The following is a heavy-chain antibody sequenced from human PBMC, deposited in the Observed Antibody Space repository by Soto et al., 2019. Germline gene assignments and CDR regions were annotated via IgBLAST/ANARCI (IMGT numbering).Heavy chain of an antibody. V-gene: IGHV1-18*01. CDR1: GYTFTSYG. Sequence: QVQLVQSGAEVKKPGASVKVSCKASGYTFTSYGISWVRQAPGQGLEWMGWISAYNGNTNYAQKFQGRVTMTTDTSTSTAYMELRSLRSDDTAVYYCARDVPLLVVVAATPVDYWGQGTLVTVSS. J-gene: IGHJ4*02. CDR2: ISAYNGNT. D-gene: IGHD2-15*01. CDR3: ARDVPLLVVVAATPVDY.